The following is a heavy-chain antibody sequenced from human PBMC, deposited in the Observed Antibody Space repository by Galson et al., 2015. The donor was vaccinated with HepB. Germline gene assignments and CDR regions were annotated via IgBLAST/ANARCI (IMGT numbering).Heavy chain of an antibody. CDR2: ISPDNGNT. D-gene: IGHD4-23*01. V-gene: IGHV1-18*01. CDR3: ASEPRTFFGGQNYGLDV. CDR1: GYSFIHHG. J-gene: IGHJ6*02. Sequence: SVKVSCKASGYSFIHHGIAWVRQAPGQGLEWMGWISPDNGNTSYAQTMQGRVTMTTDTVTTTAYMELGSLRSDDTAVHYCASEPRTFFGGQNYGLDVWGQGTTVTVSS.